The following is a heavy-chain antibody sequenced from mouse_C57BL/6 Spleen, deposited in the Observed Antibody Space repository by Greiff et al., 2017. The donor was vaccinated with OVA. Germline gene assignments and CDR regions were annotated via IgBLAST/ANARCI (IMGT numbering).Heavy chain of an antibody. Sequence: VQLKQSGPELVKPGASVKIPCKASGYTFTDYNMDWVKQSHGKSLEWIGDINPNNGGTIYNQKFKGKATLTVDKSSSTAYMELRSLTSEDTAVYYCARGVLTGHYFDYWGQGTTLTVSS. CDR1: GYTFTDYN. V-gene: IGHV1-18*01. CDR3: ARGVLTGHYFDY. CDR2: INPNNGGT. D-gene: IGHD4-1*01. J-gene: IGHJ2*01.